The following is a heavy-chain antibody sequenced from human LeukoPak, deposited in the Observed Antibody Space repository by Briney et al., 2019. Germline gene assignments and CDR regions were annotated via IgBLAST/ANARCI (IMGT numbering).Heavy chain of an antibody. J-gene: IGHJ2*01. Sequence: SETLSLACTVSGGSISSSSYYWGWIRQPPGKVLEWIGSIYYSGSTYYNPSLKSRVTISVDTSKNQFSLKLSSVTAADTAVYYCARRAYCSSTSCYGDWYFDLWGRGTLVTVSS. CDR3: ARRAYCSSTSCYGDWYFDL. V-gene: IGHV4-39*01. CDR1: GGSISSSSYY. D-gene: IGHD2-2*01. CDR2: IYYSGST.